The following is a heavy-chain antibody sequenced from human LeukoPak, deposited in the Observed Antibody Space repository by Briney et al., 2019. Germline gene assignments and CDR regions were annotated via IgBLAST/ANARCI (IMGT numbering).Heavy chain of an antibody. CDR2: LRKDATYS. CDR3: ASGGPTRGTLDS. V-gene: IGHV3-30*02. J-gene: IGHJ4*02. CDR1: GFPFSSYG. Sequence: GGSLRSACAASGFPFSSYGMYWVRQTPDKGLEWVAYLRKDATYSHYADSVRGRFTISRDNSKNTLDLQMSSLRLDDTAVYYCASGGPTRGTLDSWGQGALVTVSS. D-gene: IGHD3-16*01.